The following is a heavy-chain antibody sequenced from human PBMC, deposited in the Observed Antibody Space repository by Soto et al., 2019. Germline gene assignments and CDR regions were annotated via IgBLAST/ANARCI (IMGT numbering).Heavy chain of an antibody. CDR1: GLTFNRYW. CDR2: INTDGSNT. D-gene: IGHD2-15*01. CDR3: AREFCSGGNCYTYYFDP. V-gene: IGHV3-74*01. J-gene: IGHJ5*02. Sequence: GGSLRLSCAASGLTFNRYWMHWVRHAPGKGLVWVSHINTDGSNTNYADSVKGRFTISRDNAKSTLFLQVNSLRDEDTAVYYCAREFCSGGNCYTYYFDPWGQGIPVTVSS.